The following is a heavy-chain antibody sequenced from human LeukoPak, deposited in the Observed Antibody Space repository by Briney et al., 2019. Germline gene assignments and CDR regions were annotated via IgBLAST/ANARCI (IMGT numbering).Heavy chain of an antibody. D-gene: IGHD5-12*01. CDR3: ARDFGGYDLNNWFDP. CDR1: GYTFSTHW. CDR2: INPNSGGT. V-gene: IGHV1-2*02. Sequence: ASVKVSCKTSGYTFSTHWMHWVRQAPGQGLEWMGWINPNSGGTNYAQKFQGRVTMTRDTSISTAYMELSRLRSDDTAVYYCARDFGGYDLNNWFDPWGQGTLVTVSS. J-gene: IGHJ5*02.